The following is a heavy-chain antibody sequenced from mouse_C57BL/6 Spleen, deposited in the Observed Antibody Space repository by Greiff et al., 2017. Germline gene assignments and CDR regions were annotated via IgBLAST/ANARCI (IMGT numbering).Heavy chain of an antibody. CDR3: ARYSYGSSYRFAD. Sequence: QVQLQQPGAELVKPGASVKMSCKASGYTFTSYWITWVKQRPGQGLEWIGDIYPGSGSTNYNEKFKSKATLTVDTSSSTAYMQLSSLTSEDSAVYYCARYSYGSSYRFADWGQGALVTVSA. D-gene: IGHD1-1*01. V-gene: IGHV1-55*01. CDR2: IYPGSGST. CDR1: GYTFTSYW. J-gene: IGHJ3*01.